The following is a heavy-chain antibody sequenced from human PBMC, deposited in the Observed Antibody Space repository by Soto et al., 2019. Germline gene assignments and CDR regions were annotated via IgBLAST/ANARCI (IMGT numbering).Heavy chain of an antibody. V-gene: IGHV4-30-4*01. CDR3: ASRGTTADCSGGSCYARGFDY. CDR2: IYYSGST. Sequence: QVQLQESGPGLVKPSQTLSLTCTVSGGSISSGDYYWSWIRQPPGKGLEWIGYIYYSGSTYYNPYHKSRVTISVDTSKNQFSRKLSSVTAADTAVYYCASRGTTADCSGGSCYARGFDYWGQGTLVTVSS. J-gene: IGHJ4*02. D-gene: IGHD2-15*01. CDR1: GGSISSGDYY.